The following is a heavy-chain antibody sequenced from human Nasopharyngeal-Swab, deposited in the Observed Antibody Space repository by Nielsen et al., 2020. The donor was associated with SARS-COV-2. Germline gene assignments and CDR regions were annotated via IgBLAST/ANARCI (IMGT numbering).Heavy chain of an antibody. CDR1: GGSISSGRYY. J-gene: IGHJ6*03. V-gene: IGHV4-61*02. Sequence: SETLSLTCTVSGGSISSGRYYWSWIRQPAGKGLEWIGRIYTSGSTNYNPPLKSRVTISVDTSKNQFSLKLSSVTAADTAVYYCARGELLNSYYYYYMDVWGKGTTVTVSS. D-gene: IGHD1-26*01. CDR3: ARGELLNSYYYYYMDV. CDR2: IYTSGST.